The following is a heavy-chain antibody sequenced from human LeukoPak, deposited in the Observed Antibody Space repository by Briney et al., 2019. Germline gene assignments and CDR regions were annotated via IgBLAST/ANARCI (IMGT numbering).Heavy chain of an antibody. CDR2: INPNSGGT. CDR1: GYTFTCYY. V-gene: IGHV1-2*06. Sequence: GASVKVSCTASGYTFTCYYMHWVRQAPGQGLEWVGRINPNSGGTNYAQKFQGRVTMTRDTSISTAYMELSSLRSDDTAVYYCARTDGVDYWGQGTLVTVSS. J-gene: IGHJ4*02. D-gene: IGHD4-17*01. CDR3: ARTDGVDY.